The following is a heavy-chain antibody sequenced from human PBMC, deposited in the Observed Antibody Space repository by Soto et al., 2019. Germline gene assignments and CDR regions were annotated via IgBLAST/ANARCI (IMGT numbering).Heavy chain of an antibody. Sequence: SSVKVSCKASGGTFSSYAISWVRQAPGQGLEWMGGIIPIFGTANYAQKFQGRVTITADESTSTAYMELSSLRSEDTAVYYCARVPGYCGGDCALFYWGQGTLVTVSS. V-gene: IGHV1-69*13. CDR1: GGTFSSYA. J-gene: IGHJ4*02. CDR2: IIPIFGTA. D-gene: IGHD2-21*02. CDR3: ARVPGYCGGDCALFY.